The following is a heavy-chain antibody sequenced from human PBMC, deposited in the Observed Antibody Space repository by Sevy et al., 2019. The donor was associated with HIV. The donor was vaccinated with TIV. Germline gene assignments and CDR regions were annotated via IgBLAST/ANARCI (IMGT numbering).Heavy chain of an antibody. CDR2: IRYDGSNK. J-gene: IGHJ6*02. V-gene: IGHV3-30*02. CDR3: ARDRLGITISAEWGGGMDV. D-gene: IGHD3-3*01. CDR1: GLTLSSYG. Sequence: GGSLRLSCVASGLTLSSYGMHWVRQAPGKGLEWVALIRYDGSNKYYADSVKGRFTISRDNSKNTLYLQMNSLRAEDTAVYYCARDRLGITISAEWGGGMDVWGQGTTVTVSS.